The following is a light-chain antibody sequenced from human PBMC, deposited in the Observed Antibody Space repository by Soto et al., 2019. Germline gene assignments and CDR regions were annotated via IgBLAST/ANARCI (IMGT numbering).Light chain of an antibody. CDR2: DVR. J-gene: IGLJ1*01. CDR3: SSFTTSNTVV. CDR1: SSDVGRYNF. Sequence: QSALAQPASVSGSPGQWITISCTGTSSDVGRYNFVSWFQQHPGKAPKLLIYDVRYWPSGVSDRFSGSKSGNTASLTISGLQTDDEADYYCSSFTTSNTVVFGSGTKVTAL. V-gene: IGLV2-14*01.